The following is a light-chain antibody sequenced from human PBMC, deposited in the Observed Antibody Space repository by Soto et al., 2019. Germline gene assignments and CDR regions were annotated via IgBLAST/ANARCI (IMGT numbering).Light chain of an antibody. CDR3: QQGDSGPFT. CDR1: QDISTW. V-gene: IGKV1-12*01. CDR2: AAS. Sequence: DIQMTQSPSSVSASVGDRVTITCRASQDISTWVAWYQQKPGKAPKLLISAASTLQSGVPRRFSGSGSGTDFTLIISSLQPEDFATYFGQQGDSGPFTFVGGTKVQIK. J-gene: IGKJ4*01.